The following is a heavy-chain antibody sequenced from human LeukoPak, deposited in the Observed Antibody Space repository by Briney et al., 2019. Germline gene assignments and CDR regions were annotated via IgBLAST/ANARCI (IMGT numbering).Heavy chain of an antibody. CDR3: VRSTKHADFDS. CDR1: GGSISSSNYY. J-gene: IGHJ4*02. Sequence: SETLSLTCTVSGGSISSSNYYWGWIRQPPGKGLEWIGSIYYSGSTYYNPSLKSRVTISVDTSKDQFSLKLSSMTAADTAVYYCVRSTKHADFDSWGQGTLVTVSS. CDR2: IYYSGST. V-gene: IGHV4-39*01. D-gene: IGHD2-2*01.